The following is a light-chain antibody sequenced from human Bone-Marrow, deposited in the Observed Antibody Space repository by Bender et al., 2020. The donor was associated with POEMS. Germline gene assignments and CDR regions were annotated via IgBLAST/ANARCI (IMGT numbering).Light chain of an antibody. CDR2: DVN. CDR1: SSDVGYFTH. J-gene: IGLJ2*01. V-gene: IGLV2-8*01. CDR3: CSYARSSALRV. Sequence: QSALTQPPSASESLGQSVTISCTGTSSDVGYFTHVSWYQQHPGKAPKLMIYDVNQRPSGVPDRFSGSKSGNTASLTVSGLQAEDEADYYCCSYARSSALRVFGGGTKLTVL.